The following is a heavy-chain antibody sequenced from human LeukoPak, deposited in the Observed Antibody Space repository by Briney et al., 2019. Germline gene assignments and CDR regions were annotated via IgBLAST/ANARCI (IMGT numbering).Heavy chain of an antibody. V-gene: IGHV1-3*01. Sequence: ASVKVSCKASGYTFTSYAMHWVRQAPGQRLEWMGWINAGNGNTKYSQKFQGRVTITRDTSASTAYMELSSLRSEDTAVYYCARDVEMATIGFDYWGQGTLVTVSS. CDR1: GYTFTSYA. CDR2: INAGNGNT. CDR3: ARDVEMATIGFDY. J-gene: IGHJ4*02. D-gene: IGHD5-24*01.